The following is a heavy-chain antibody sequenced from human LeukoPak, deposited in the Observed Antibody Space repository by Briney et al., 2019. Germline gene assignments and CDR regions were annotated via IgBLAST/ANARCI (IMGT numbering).Heavy chain of an antibody. CDR2: ISNRGYST. D-gene: IGHD5-18*01. CDR3: ATGKRTYRK. J-gene: IGHJ4*02. V-gene: IGHV3-11*01. Sequence: PGGSLRLSCAASGLTLSDHYMSWIRQAPGKGLEWVSYISNRGYSTYYAVSVKGRFTISRDNANNPLYLQMNSLSDEDTAIYYCATGKRTYRKWGQGTLVTVSS. CDR1: GLTLSDHY.